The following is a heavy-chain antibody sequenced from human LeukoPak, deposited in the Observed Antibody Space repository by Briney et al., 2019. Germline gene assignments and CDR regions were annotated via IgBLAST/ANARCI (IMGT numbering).Heavy chain of an antibody. D-gene: IGHD3-9*01. V-gene: IGHV4-59*12. CDR1: GGSISSYY. CDR3: ARVRRGYDILTGYYVFDY. J-gene: IGHJ4*02. CDR2: IYYNGNT. Sequence: PSETLSLTCTVSGGSISSYYWSWVRQPPGKGLGWIGSIYYNGNTYYNPSLKSRVTISVDTSKNQFSLKLSSVTAADTAVYYCARVRRGYDILTGYYVFDYWGQGTLVTVSS.